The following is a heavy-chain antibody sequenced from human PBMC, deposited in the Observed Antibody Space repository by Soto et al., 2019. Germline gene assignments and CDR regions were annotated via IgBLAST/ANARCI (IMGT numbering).Heavy chain of an antibody. V-gene: IGHV1-46*01. Sequence: ASVNVSCKPSGYTFTSYYIHWVRQAPGQGLEWMGIINPSGGSTSYAQKFQGRVTMTRDTSTSTVYMELSSLRSKDTAVYYCARDGVVPAAITYYYYYYGMDVWGQGTTVTVSS. CDR3: ARDGVVPAAITYYYYYYGMDV. D-gene: IGHD2-2*02. CDR2: INPSGGST. CDR1: GYTFTSYY. J-gene: IGHJ6*02.